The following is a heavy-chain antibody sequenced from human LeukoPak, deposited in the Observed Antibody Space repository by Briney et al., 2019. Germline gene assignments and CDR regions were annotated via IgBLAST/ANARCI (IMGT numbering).Heavy chain of an antibody. J-gene: IGHJ3*02. CDR3: ARDKYQLLFESSAFDI. V-gene: IGHV1-2*02. D-gene: IGHD2-2*01. CDR2: INPNSGGT. CDR1: GYTFTGYY. Sequence: RASVKVSCKASGYTFTGYYMHWVRQAPGQGLEWMGWINPNSGGTNYAQKFQGRVTMTRDTSISTAYMELSRLRSDDTAVYYCARDKYQLLFESSAFDIWGQGTMVTVSS.